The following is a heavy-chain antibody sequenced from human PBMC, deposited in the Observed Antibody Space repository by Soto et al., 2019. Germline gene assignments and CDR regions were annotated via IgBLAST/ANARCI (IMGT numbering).Heavy chain of an antibody. V-gene: IGHV1-46*01. CDR3: ARLATVTHYDY. CDR2: INPSGGST. J-gene: IGHJ4*02. CDR1: GGTFSSYA. Sequence: ALVKVSCKASGGTFSSYAISWVRQAPGQGLEWMGIINPSGGSTSYAQKFQGRVTMTRDTSTSTVYMELSSLRSEDTAVYYCARLATVTHYDYWGQGTLVTVSS. D-gene: IGHD4-17*01.